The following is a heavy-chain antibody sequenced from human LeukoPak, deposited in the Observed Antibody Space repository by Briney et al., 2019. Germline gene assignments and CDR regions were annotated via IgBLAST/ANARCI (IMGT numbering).Heavy chain of an antibody. CDR1: GYSISSASY. Sequence: LETLSLTCAVSGYSISSASYWGWIRQPPGKGLEWIGNIYHSGSPYYNPSLKSRVTISVDTSKNQFSLKPSSVTAADTAVYYCARPISSQGYFGVVIDWGQGTLVTVSS. CDR2: IYHSGSP. CDR3: ARPISSQGYFGVVID. D-gene: IGHD3-3*01. V-gene: IGHV4-38-2*01. J-gene: IGHJ4*02.